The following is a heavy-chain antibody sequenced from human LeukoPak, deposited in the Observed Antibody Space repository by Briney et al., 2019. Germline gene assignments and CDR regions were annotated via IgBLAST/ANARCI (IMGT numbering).Heavy chain of an antibody. V-gene: IGHV1-69*02. CDR3: ARHSSRESFYDFDS. J-gene: IGHJ4*02. D-gene: IGHD3-16*01. CDR1: GGTSTTHI. CDR2: IIPMLGIP. Sequence: ASVKVSCKASGGTSTTHIINWVRQAPGQGLEWMGRIIPMLGIPNYAQNFQGRVTFTADRSTNTAYMALSSLRSEDTAVYYCARHSSRESFYDFDSWGQGALIIVSS.